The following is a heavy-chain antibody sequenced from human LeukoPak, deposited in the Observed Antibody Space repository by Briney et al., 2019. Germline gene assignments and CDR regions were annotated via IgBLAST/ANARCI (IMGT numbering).Heavy chain of an antibody. CDR1: TFAFSNNN. D-gene: IGHD4/OR15-4a*01. Sequence: GGSLRLSCVDFTFAFSNNNMNCVRQAPGKGLEWLSFIDNRGHVIEYADSVKGRFTISRDNAKNSLFLQMTSLRNDDTAVYYCARGAGSSWFYRWGQGTLVTVSS. V-gene: IGHV3-48*02. CDR3: ARGAGSSWFYR. J-gene: IGHJ5*02. CDR2: IDNRGHVI.